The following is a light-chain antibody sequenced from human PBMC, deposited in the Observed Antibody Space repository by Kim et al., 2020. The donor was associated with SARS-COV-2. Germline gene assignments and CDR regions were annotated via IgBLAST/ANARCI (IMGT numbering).Light chain of an antibody. CDR2: YKSDSDN. V-gene: IGLV5-45*02. CDR3: MIWHNSDFV. J-gene: IGLJ1*01. CDR1: SGINVGTYR. Sequence: QPVLTQPSSLSASPGASASLTCTLRSGINVGTYRIYWYQQKPGSPPQYLLRYKSDSDNQKGSGVPSRFSGSKDASANAGILLISGLQSEDEADYYCMIWHNSDFVFGTGTKVTVL.